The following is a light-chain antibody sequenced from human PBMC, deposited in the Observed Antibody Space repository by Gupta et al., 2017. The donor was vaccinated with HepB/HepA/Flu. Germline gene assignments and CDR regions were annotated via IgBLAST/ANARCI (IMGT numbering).Light chain of an antibody. V-gene: IGLV1-44*01. CDR3: ATWTDTMNLVV. CDR2: HVK. Sequence: HSVLTHPPSASGTPGQRVIIACSGSRPSGGNNPVYWFQQPPGEAPNLFIYHVKQRPSGVADRFSGSKSGTTASLTITGLQAEDDADYYCATWTDTMNLVVFGGGTKVTVL. J-gene: IGLJ2*01. CDR1: RPSGGNNP.